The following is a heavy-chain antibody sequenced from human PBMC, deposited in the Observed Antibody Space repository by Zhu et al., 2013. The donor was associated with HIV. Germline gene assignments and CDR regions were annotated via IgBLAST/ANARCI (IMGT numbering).Heavy chain of an antibody. CDR2: ISAYNGNT. Sequence: QVQLVQSGAEVKKPGASVKVSCKASGYTFTSYGISWVRQAPGQGLEWMGWISAYNGNTNYAQKLQGRVTMTTDTSTSTAYMELRSLRSEDTAVYYCARGAARIEPDKVWELLRYNWFDPWGQGTLVTVSS. J-gene: IGHJ5*02. CDR1: GYTFTSYG. CDR3: ARGAARIEPDKVWELLRYNWFDP. V-gene: IGHV1-18*01. D-gene: IGHD1-26*01.